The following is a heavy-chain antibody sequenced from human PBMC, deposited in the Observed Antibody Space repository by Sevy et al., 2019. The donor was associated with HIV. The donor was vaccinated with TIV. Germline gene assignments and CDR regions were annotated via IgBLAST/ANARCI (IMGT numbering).Heavy chain of an antibody. V-gene: IGHV3-53*01. Sequence: GGSLRLSCAASGFTVSSNYMSWVRQAPGKGLEWVSVIYSGGSTYYADSVKGRFTISRDNSKNTRYLQMNGLRAGDTAVYYCARGIGRRVYYGSGTGPDAFDIWGQGTMVTVSS. CDR2: IYSGGST. CDR1: GFTVSSNY. D-gene: IGHD3-10*01. J-gene: IGHJ3*02. CDR3: ARGIGRRVYYGSGTGPDAFDI.